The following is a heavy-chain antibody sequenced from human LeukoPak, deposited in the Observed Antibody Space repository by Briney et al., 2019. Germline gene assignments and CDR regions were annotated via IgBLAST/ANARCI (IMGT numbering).Heavy chain of an antibody. D-gene: IGHD4-11*01. CDR1: GFTFSNYA. Sequence: PGGFLRLSCAASGFTFSNYAMRWVRQAPGKGLEWVSSITKSGDNTYYTDSVKGRFTISRDNSKNTLYLQMHSLRAEDTALYYCADSNYWYPVDYWGRGTLVTVSS. J-gene: IGHJ4*02. CDR2: ITKSGDNT. CDR3: ADSNYWYPVDY. V-gene: IGHV3-23*01.